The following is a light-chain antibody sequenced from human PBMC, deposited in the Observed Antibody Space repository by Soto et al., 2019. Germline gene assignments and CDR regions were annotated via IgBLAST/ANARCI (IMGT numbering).Light chain of an antibody. V-gene: IGKV3-20*01. CDR2: GAS. Sequence: EIVLTQSPGTLSLSPGETATLSCRASQTVTSYFAWYQQKPGQAPRLLIYGASSRATGIPDRFSGSGSGPDFTLTISGLEPEDFAVYYCQQYGYSPRTFVQGTKVEIK. CDR1: QTVTSY. J-gene: IGKJ1*01. CDR3: QQYGYSPRT.